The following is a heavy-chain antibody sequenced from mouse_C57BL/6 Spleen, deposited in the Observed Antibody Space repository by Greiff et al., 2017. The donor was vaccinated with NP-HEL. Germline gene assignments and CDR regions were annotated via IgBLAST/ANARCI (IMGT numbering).Heavy chain of an antibody. CDR3: ARQDAYYFDY. CDR1: GYTFTSYW. V-gene: IGHV1-59*01. Sequence: QVQLKQPGAELVRPGTSVKLSCKASGYTFTSYWMHWVKQRPGQGLEWIGVIDPSDSYTNYNQKFKGKATLTVDTSSSTAYMQLSSLTSEDSAVYYCARQDAYYFDYWGKGTTLTVSS. CDR2: IDPSDSYT. J-gene: IGHJ2*01.